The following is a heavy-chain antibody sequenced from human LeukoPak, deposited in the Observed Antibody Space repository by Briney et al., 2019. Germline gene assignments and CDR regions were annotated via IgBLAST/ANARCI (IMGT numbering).Heavy chain of an antibody. Sequence: SGGSPRLSCAASGFTFSSYSMNWVRQAPGKGLEWISSISSSNNYIYYADSVKGRFTISRDNAKKSLYLQMNSLRAEDTAVYHCAGRAVTTGDNNAFDIWGQGTMVTVTS. CDR3: AGRAVTTGDNNAFDI. CDR2: ISSSNNYI. CDR1: GFTFSSYS. V-gene: IGHV3-21*01. D-gene: IGHD4-17*01. J-gene: IGHJ3*02.